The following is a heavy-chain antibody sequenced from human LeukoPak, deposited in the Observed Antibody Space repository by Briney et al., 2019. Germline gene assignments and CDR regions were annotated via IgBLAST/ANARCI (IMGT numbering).Heavy chain of an antibody. Sequence: PGGSPRLSCAASGFTFSSYAMSWVRQAPGKGLEWVSAISGSGGTTYYADSVKGRLTISRDNSKNTLYLQMNSLRAEDTAVYHCAGSNTYYYYYMDVWGKGTTVTVSS. J-gene: IGHJ6*03. CDR3: AGSNTYYYYYMDV. CDR1: GFTFSSYA. D-gene: IGHD2/OR15-2a*01. CDR2: ISGSGGTT. V-gene: IGHV3-23*01.